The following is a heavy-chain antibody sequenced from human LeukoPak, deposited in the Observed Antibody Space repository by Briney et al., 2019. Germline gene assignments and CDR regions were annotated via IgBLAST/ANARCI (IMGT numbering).Heavy chain of an antibody. CDR1: GDSIRSYY. CDR2: IYTTGST. V-gene: IGHV4-4*08. CDR3: ARGGWLQFLDY. Sequence: SETLSLTCTVSGDSIRSYYWSWIRQPPGKGLEWIGRIYTTGSTNYNPSLKSRVTLSVDTSKNQFSLKLSSVTAADTAVYYCARGGWLQFLDYWGQGTLVTVSS. J-gene: IGHJ4*02. D-gene: IGHD5-24*01.